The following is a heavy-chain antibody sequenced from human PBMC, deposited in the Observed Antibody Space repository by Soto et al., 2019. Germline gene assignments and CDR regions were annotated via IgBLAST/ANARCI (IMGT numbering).Heavy chain of an antibody. Sequence: ASVKVSFKASGYTFTGYYMHWVRQAPGQGLEWMGWINPNSGGTNYAQKFQGRVTMTRDTSISTAYMELSRLRSDDTAVYYCARDLTGLLWFGKDLRCYYYYGMDVWGQGTTVTVSS. D-gene: IGHD3-10*01. J-gene: IGHJ6*02. CDR1: GYTFTGYY. CDR2: INPNSGGT. V-gene: IGHV1-2*02. CDR3: ARDLTGLLWFGKDLRCYYYYGMDV.